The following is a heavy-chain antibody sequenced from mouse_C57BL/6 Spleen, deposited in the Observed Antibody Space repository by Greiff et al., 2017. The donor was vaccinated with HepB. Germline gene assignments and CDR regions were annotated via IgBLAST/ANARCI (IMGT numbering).Heavy chain of an antibody. CDR2: IYPGDGDT. CDR3: ARCMRRTLYCDY. Sequence: VQLQQSGAELVKPGASVKISCKASGYAFSSYWMNWVKQRPGKGLEWIGQIYPGDGDTNYNGKFKGKATLTADKSSSTAYMQLSSLTSEDSAVYFCARCMRRTLYCDYWGQGTTLTVSS. J-gene: IGHJ2*01. CDR1: GYAFSSYW. V-gene: IGHV1-80*01.